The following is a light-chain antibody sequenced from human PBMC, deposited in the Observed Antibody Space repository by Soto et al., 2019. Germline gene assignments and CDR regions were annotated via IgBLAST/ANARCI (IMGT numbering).Light chain of an antibody. Sequence: EIVLTQSPGTLSLSPGERATLSCRASQSVNGDYLGWYQQKPGQAPRLLIYGSSSRATGIPDRFSGSGSGTDFTLTICRLEPEDFAVYYCQQYGSSPPYTFGQGTKLEIK. CDR1: QSVNGDY. CDR2: GSS. CDR3: QQYGSSPPYT. V-gene: IGKV3-20*01. J-gene: IGKJ2*01.